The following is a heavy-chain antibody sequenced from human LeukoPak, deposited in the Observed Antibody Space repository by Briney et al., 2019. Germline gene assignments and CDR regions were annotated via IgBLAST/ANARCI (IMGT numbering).Heavy chain of an antibody. CDR3: ARSLGNYYYYYMDV. CDR2: IYYSGST. J-gene: IGHJ6*03. V-gene: IGHV4-30-4*07. CDR1: GGSIGSGGYS. D-gene: IGHD1-1*01. Sequence: SETLSLTCAVSGGSIGSGGYSWSWIRQPPGKGLEWIGYIYYSGSTYYNPSLKSRVTISVDTSKNQFSLKLSSVTAADTAVYYCARSLGNYYYYYMDVWGKGTTVTVSS.